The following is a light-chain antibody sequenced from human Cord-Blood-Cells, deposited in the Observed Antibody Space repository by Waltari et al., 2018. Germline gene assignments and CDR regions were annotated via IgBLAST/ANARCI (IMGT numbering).Light chain of an antibody. J-gene: IGKJ1*01. V-gene: IGKV3-15*01. CDR2: GAS. CDR3: QQYNNWPPGVRGA. Sequence: ELVIPHSPPPRPFSQGEGPPPPARPSQSVSSNLAWYQQKPGQAPRLLIYGASTRATGIPARFSGSGSGTEFTLTISSLQSEDFAVYYCQQYNNWPPGVRGAFGQGTKVEIK. CDR1: QSVSSN.